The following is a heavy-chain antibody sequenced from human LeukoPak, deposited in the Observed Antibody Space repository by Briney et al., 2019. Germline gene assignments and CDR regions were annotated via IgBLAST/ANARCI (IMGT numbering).Heavy chain of an antibody. V-gene: IGHV1-8*02. J-gene: IGHJ4*02. Sequence: ASVKVSCKASGGTFSSYAINWVRQATGQGLEWMGWMNPNSGNTGYAQKFQGRVTMTRNTSISTAYMELSSLRSEGTAVYYCARGALDRPTGDYWGQGTLVTVSS. CDR1: GGTFSSYA. CDR3: ARGALDRPTGDY. D-gene: IGHD3-22*01. CDR2: MNPNSGNT.